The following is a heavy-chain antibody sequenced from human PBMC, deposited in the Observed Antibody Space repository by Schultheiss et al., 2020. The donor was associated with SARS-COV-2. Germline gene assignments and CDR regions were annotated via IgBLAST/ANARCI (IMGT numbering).Heavy chain of an antibody. Sequence: SETLSLTCAVYGGSFSGYYWSWIRQPPGKGLEWIGEINHSGSTNYNLSLKSRVTISVDTSKNQFSLKLSSVTAADTAVYYCARDRLGYCSSTSCRNRPRFDAWGQGTLVTVSS. D-gene: IGHD2-2*01. J-gene: IGHJ5*02. CDR3: ARDRLGYCSSTSCRNRPRFDA. CDR2: INHSGST. V-gene: IGHV4-34*01. CDR1: GGSFSGYY.